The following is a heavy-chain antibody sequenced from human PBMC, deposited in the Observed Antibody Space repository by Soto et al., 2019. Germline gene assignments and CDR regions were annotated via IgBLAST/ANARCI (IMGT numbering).Heavy chain of an antibody. CDR1: GGTFSSYA. D-gene: IGHD5-12*01. J-gene: IGHJ3*02. V-gene: IGHV1-69*13. Sequence: ASVKVSCKASGGTFSSYAISWVRQAPGQGLEWMGGIIPIFGTANYAQKFQGRVTITADESTSTAYMELSSLRSEDTAVYYCARGGEMATIRRHDAFDIWGQGTMVTV. CDR3: ARGGEMATIRRHDAFDI. CDR2: IIPIFGTA.